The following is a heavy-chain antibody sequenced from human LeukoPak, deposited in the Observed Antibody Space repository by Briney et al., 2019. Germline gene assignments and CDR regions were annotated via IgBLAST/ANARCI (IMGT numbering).Heavy chain of an antibody. Sequence: ASVKVSCKASGYSFTSYYMHWVRQAPGQGLEWMGIVNPSGGSTRYAQKFQGRVTMTRDMSTSTVDMELSSLRSEDTAVYYCARDNYGDYAGAFDIWGQGTMVTVSS. CDR2: VNPSGGST. D-gene: IGHD4-17*01. CDR3: ARDNYGDYAGAFDI. CDR1: GYSFTSYY. V-gene: IGHV1-46*01. J-gene: IGHJ3*02.